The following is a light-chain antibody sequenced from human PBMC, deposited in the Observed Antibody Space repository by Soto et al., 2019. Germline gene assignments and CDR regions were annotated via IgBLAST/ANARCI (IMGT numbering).Light chain of an antibody. J-gene: IGKJ1*01. CDR3: QQYGSSGT. CDR2: GAS. CDR1: QSVSNNY. Sequence: EIVLTQSPGTLSLSPGERATLSCRASQSVSNNYLAWYQQKPGQAPRLLIYGASNRATGIPDRFGGSGSGTDFTLTISRLEPEEFAVYYCQQYGSSGTFGQGNKVESK. V-gene: IGKV3-20*01.